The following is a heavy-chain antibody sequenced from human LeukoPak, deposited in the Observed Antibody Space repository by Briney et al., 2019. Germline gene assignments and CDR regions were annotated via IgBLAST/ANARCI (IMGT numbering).Heavy chain of an antibody. CDR1: GFTFSSYE. J-gene: IGHJ4*02. D-gene: IGHD7-27*01. CDR3: ARGNWAEDGYFDY. Sequence: PGGSLRLSCAASGFTFSSYEMNWVRQAPGKGLAWVSYISSSGSTIYYADSVKGRFTISRDNAKNSLYLPMNSLRAEDTAVYYCARGNWAEDGYFDYWGQGTLVTVSS. CDR2: ISSSGSTI. V-gene: IGHV3-48*03.